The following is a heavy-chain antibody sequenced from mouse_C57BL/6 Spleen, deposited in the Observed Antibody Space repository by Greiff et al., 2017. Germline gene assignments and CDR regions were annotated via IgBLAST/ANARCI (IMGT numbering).Heavy chain of an antibody. J-gene: IGHJ1*03. Sequence: QVQLKQPGAELVRPGSSVKLSCKASGYTFTSYWMDWVKQRPGQGLEWIGNIYPSDSETHYNQKFKDKATLTVDKSSSTAYMQLSSLTSEDSAVYYCARNDFLGWYFDVWGTGTTVTVSS. CDR1: GYTFTSYW. CDR2: IYPSDSET. D-gene: IGHD3-3*01. CDR3: ARNDFLGWYFDV. V-gene: IGHV1-61*01.